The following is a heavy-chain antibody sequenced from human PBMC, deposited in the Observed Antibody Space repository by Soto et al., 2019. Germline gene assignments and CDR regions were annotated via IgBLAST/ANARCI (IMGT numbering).Heavy chain of an antibody. J-gene: IGHJ5*02. CDR1: GGSISSGGYY. CDR2: IYYSGST. Sequence: SETLSLTCTVSGGSISSGGYYWSWIRQHPGKGLEWIGYIYYSGSTYYNPSLKSRVTISVDTSKNRLTLKLSSVTAADTAVYYCARVGYYYDSSGYYHNWFDPWGQGTLVTVSS. CDR3: ARVGYYYDSSGYYHNWFDP. D-gene: IGHD3-22*01. V-gene: IGHV4-31*03.